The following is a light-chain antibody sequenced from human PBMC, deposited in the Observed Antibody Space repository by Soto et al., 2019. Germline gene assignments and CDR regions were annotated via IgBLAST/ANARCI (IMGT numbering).Light chain of an antibody. J-gene: IGKJ4*01. Sequence: DIQLTQSPSFLSASVGDRVTITCRASQDISSSLAWYQQKPGKAPKILMYAASSLKSWVPSRFSGSGSGTEFTLTIGSLQPDDFATYYCQQVNSFPPFTFGGGTTVEIE. CDR2: AAS. V-gene: IGKV1-9*01. CDR1: QDISSS. CDR3: QQVNSFPPFT.